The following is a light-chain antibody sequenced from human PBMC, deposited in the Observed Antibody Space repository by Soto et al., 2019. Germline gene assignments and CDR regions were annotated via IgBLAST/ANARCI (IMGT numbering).Light chain of an antibody. V-gene: IGLV1-40*01. CDR1: SSHIGADYD. J-gene: IGLJ1*01. Sequence: QSVLTQPPSVSGAPGQRVSISWTGSSSHIGADYDVHWYQQRPGTAPKLLIFGNNNRPSGVPHRFSGSKSGTSASLTITRLQAEDEGDYYSQSYDSTLSARYDFGTGTKVTVL. CDR2: GNN. CDR3: QSYDSTLSARYD.